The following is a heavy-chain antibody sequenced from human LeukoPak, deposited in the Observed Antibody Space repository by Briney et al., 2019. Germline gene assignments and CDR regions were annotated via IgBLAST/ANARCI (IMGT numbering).Heavy chain of an antibody. CDR3: LTDRSSDSAFGD. J-gene: IGHJ4*02. V-gene: IGHV3-74*01. CDR1: GITVSTFW. Sequence: PGGSLRLSCAASGITVSTFWMHWVRQAPGEGLVWVSRINTDGSVTNYADSVEGRFTISRDNAKNMLYLQMNDLRAEDTAVYYCLTDRSSDSAFGDWDQGTLVTVSS. D-gene: IGHD3-16*01. CDR2: INTDGSVT.